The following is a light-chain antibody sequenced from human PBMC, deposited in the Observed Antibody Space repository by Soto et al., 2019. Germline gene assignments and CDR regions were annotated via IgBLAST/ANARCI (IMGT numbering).Light chain of an antibody. CDR2: DAS. CDR3: QQFDNLPLT. CDR1: QGISTW. Sequence: DIQLTQSPSVLSASVGDRVTITCRASQGISTWLAWYQQKPGTAPKLLIYDASNLQTGVPSRFSASGSGTHFTFTITSLQPEDIATYFCQQFDNLPLTFGGGTKVDI. V-gene: IGKV1-33*01. J-gene: IGKJ4*01.